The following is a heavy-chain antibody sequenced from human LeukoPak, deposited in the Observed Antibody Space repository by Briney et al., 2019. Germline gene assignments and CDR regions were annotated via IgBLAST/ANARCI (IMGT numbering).Heavy chain of an antibody. CDR3: ARAGGTYYGIAFDI. V-gene: IGHV3-7*01. CDR2: IKQDGSEK. D-gene: IGHD1-26*01. J-gene: IGHJ3*02. CDR1: GFTFSSYS. Sequence: GGSLRLSCTASGFTFSSYSMNWVRQAPGKGLEWVANIKQDGSEKYYVDSVKGRFTISRDNAKNSLYLQMNSLRAEDTAVYYRARAGGTYYGIAFDIWGQGTMVTVSS.